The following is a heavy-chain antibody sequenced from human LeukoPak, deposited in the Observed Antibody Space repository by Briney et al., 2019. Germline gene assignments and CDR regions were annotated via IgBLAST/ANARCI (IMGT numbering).Heavy chain of an antibody. CDR2: INHSGRT. CDR1: GGSFSGYY. D-gene: IGHD6-6*01. CDR3: ARVIAARFSKYYYYYYMDV. Sequence: SETLSLTCAVYGGSFSGYYWSWIRQPPGKGLEWIGEINHSGRTNYNPSLKSRVTISVDTSKNQFSLKLSSVTAADTAVYYCARVIAARFSKYYYYYYMDVWGKGTTVTVSS. V-gene: IGHV4-34*01. J-gene: IGHJ6*03.